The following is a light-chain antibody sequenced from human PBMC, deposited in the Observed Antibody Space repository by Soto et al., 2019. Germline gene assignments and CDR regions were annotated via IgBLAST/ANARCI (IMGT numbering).Light chain of an antibody. CDR3: SSYTAISTLI. CDR2: EVN. J-gene: IGLJ2*01. V-gene: IGLV2-14*01. CDR1: SRDIGAYNY. Sequence: QSALTQPASVSGSPGQSITISCTGTSRDIGAYNYVSWYQQHPDKAPKLIIYEVNHRPSGVSNRFSGSKSGNTASLTISGLQAEDEAHYYCSSYTAISTLIFGVGTKVTVL.